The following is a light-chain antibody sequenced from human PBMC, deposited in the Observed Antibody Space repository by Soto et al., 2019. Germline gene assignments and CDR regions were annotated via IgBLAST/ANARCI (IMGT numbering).Light chain of an antibody. Sequence: IVLKQSPATLSLYPGARATLSCRASQCVSSYLAWYQQKPGQAPRLLIYGASDRATGIPDRFSGSGSGTDFTLTISRLEPEDFAVYDCQQYQSSPVTCGQGTKVDVK. V-gene: IGKV3-20*01. CDR1: QCVSSY. CDR3: QQYQSSPVT. J-gene: IGKJ1*01. CDR2: GAS.